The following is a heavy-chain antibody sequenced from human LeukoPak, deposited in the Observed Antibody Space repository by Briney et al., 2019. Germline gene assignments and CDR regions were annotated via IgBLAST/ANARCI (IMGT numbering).Heavy chain of an antibody. CDR1: GFTFGDYY. CDR2: ISSSGTTI. Sequence: PGGSLRLSCAASGFTFGDYYMTWIRQAPGKGLEWVSYISSSGTTIYYADSVKGRFTISRDNAKNSLYLQLDSLRAAETAVYFCARGVTMVVSSRAFDLWGQGTLVTVSS. V-gene: IGHV3-11*04. D-gene: IGHD4/OR15-4a*01. CDR3: ARGVTMVVSSRAFDL. J-gene: IGHJ3*01.